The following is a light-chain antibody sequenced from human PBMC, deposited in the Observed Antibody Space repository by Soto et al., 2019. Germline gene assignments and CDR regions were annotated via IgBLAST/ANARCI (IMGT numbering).Light chain of an antibody. CDR1: RSDVGGYNY. CDR2: DVR. V-gene: IGLV2-14*01. CDR3: SSYTSSSTRV. J-gene: IGLJ2*01. Sequence: QSALTQPDSVSGSPGQSITISCTGTRSDVGGYNYVSWYQQHPGKAPKLMIYDVRNRPSGVSNRFSGSKSGNTASLTISGLQAEDEDDYYCSSYTSSSTRVFGGGTKVTVL.